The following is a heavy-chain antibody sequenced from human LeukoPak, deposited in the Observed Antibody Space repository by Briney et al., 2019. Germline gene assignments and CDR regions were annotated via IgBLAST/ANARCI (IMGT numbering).Heavy chain of an antibody. V-gene: IGHV4-39*02. D-gene: IGHD3-10*01. J-gene: IGHJ4*02. CDR3: ARDRKYGSETLRRLDY. Sequence: SETLSLTCSVSGGSISSSSYYWVWIRQPPGKGLEWIGSVYYSGNTYYSPSLKSRITISVDTSKNQFSLKLSSVTVADSAVYYCARDRKYGSETLRRLDYWGQGTLVTVSS. CDR2: VYYSGNT. CDR1: GGSISSSSYY.